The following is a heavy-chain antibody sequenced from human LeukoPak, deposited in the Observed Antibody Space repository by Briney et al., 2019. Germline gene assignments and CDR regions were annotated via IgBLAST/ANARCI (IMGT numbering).Heavy chain of an antibody. J-gene: IGHJ6*02. CDR1: GGSISSYY. Sequence: SETLSLTCTVSGGSISSYYWSWIRQPAGKGLEWIGHIYASGSTNYNPSLKSRVTISVDTSKNQFSLKLSSVTAADTAVYYCARYTPIGVVPTYYGMDVWGQGTTVTVSS. CDR2: IYASGST. V-gene: IGHV4-4*07. D-gene: IGHD3-3*01. CDR3: ARYTPIGVVPTYYGMDV.